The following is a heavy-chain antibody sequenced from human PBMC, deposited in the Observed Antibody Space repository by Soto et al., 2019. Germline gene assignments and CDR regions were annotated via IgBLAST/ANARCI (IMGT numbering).Heavy chain of an antibody. J-gene: IGHJ4*02. CDR3: AKYRDKIYGDRFDY. Sequence: GGSLRLSCAASGFTFSSYGMHWVRQAPGKGLEWVAVISYDGSNKYYADSVKGRFTISRDNSKNTLYLQMNSLRAEDTAVYYCAKYRDKIYGDRFDYWGQGTLVTVSS. D-gene: IGHD4-17*01. CDR1: GFTFSSYG. V-gene: IGHV3-30*18. CDR2: ISYDGSNK.